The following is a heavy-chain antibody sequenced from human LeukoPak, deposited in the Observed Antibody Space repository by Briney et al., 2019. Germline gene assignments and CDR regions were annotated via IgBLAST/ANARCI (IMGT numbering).Heavy chain of an antibody. V-gene: IGHV3-21*01. Sequence: GGSLRLSCAASGFTFSSYSMNWVRQAPGKGLEWVSSISSSSSYIYYADSVKGRFTISRDHAKNSLYLQMNSLRAEDTAVYYCASSVTAMDLTYHYYYMDVWGKGTTVTVSS. D-gene: IGHD5-18*01. CDR1: GFTFSSYS. CDR3: ASSVTAMDLTYHYYYMDV. CDR2: ISSSSSYI. J-gene: IGHJ6*03.